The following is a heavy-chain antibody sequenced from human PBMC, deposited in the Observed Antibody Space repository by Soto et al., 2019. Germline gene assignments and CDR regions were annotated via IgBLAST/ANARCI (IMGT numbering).Heavy chain of an antibody. CDR1: GGSISSYY. V-gene: IGHV4-59*01. J-gene: IGHJ6*03. CDR2: VYYSGST. CDR3: ATSARPLYYYYYMDV. Sequence: QVQLQESGAGLVKPSETLSLTCTVSGGSISSYYWSWVRQPPGKGLEWIGYVYYSGSTNYNPSLKSRVTISVDTSKNQCSLKLSSVTAADTAVYYCATSARPLYYYYYMDVWGKETTVTVSS.